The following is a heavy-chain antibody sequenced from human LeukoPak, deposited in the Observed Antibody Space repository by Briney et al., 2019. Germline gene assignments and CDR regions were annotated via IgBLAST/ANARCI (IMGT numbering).Heavy chain of an antibody. CDR2: INWNGGST. J-gene: IGHJ3*02. CDR3: ASSGTYASVAFDI. D-gene: IGHD1-26*01. CDR1: GFTFSSYG. V-gene: IGHV3-20*04. Sequence: GGSLRLSCAASGFTFSSYGMSWVRQAPGKGLEWVSGINWNGGSTGYADSVKGRFTISRDNAKNSLYLQMNSLRAEDTALYYCASSGTYASVAFDIWGQGIMVTVSS.